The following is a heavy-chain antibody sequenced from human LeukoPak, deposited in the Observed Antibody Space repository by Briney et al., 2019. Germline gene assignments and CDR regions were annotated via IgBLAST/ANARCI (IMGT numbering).Heavy chain of an antibody. CDR3: ASGTQSLAFDY. CDR1: GGSISSYD. V-gene: IGHV4-59*08. Sequence: SETLSLTCTVSGGSISSYDWAWIRQPPGKGLEWIGAFYNSGSTTYNPSLQSRVTISVDMSKSQVSLRLGSVAAADTAVYYCASGTQSLAFDYWGQGNLVTVSS. CDR2: FYNSGST. J-gene: IGHJ4*02. D-gene: IGHD6-19*01.